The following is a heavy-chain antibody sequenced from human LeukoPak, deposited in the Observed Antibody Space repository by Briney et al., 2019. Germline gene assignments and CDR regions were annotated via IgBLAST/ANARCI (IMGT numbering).Heavy chain of an antibody. CDR2: IIPIFGTA. J-gene: IGHJ3*02. CDR1: GGTFSSYA. CDR3: ATSHSSSWYLDAFDI. Sequence: SVKVSCKASGGTFSSYAISWVRQAPGQGLEWMGGIIPIFGTANYAQKFQGRVTITADESTSTAYMELSSLRSEDTAVYYCATSHSSSWYLDAFDIWGQGTMVTVSS. D-gene: IGHD6-13*01. V-gene: IGHV1-69*13.